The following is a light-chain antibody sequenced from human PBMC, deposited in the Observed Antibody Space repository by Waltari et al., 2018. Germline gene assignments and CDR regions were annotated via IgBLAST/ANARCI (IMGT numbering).Light chain of an antibody. J-gene: IGKJ4*01. CDR1: QTLVPSDGNTY. CDR2: KVS. CDR3: MQGTHWPLT. V-gene: IGKV2-30*02. Sequence: VVMTLSPLSLPVTLRHLASIPCNSIQTLVPSDGNTYLAWFQQRPGQSPRRLIYKVSKRESGVPDRCSASGSGTDFKRKISRVEAEDVGVYYGMQGTHWPLTFGGGTKVEIK.